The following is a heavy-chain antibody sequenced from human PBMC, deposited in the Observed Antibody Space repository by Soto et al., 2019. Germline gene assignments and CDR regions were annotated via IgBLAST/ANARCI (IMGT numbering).Heavy chain of an antibody. CDR1: GFTFSSYE. CDR2: ISSSGSTI. Sequence: EVQLVESGGGLVQPGGSLRLSCAASGFTFSSYEMNWVRQAPGKGLEWVSYISSSGSTIYYADSVKGRFTISRDNAKNSLYLQLNSLRAEDTAVYYCARDQSPAAPPLGAFDIWGQGTMVTVSS. D-gene: IGHD2-2*01. J-gene: IGHJ3*02. V-gene: IGHV3-48*03. CDR3: ARDQSPAAPPLGAFDI.